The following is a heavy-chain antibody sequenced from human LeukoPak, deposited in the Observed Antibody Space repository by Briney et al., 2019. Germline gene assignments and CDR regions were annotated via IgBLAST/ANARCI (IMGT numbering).Heavy chain of an antibody. CDR1: GFTFSNYA. V-gene: IGHV3-23*01. D-gene: IGHD2-15*01. CDR3: AKAPVTTCRGAFCYPFDY. Sequence: GGSLRLSCAASGFTFSNYAMSWVRQAPGKRLEWVSAISGSGGSANYVDSVKGRFTISRDSSKNTLFLQMNRLRPEDAAVYYCAKAPVTTCRGAFCYPFDYWGLGTLVTVSS. J-gene: IGHJ4*02. CDR2: ISGSGGSA.